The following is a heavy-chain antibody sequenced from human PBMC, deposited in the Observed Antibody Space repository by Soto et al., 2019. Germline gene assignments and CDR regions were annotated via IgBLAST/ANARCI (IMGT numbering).Heavy chain of an antibody. CDR1: GGSISSYY. D-gene: IGHD1-7*01. CDR2: IYTSGSI. V-gene: IGHV4-4*07. J-gene: IGHJ6*02. Sequence: SETLSLTCTVSGGSISSYYWSWIRQPAGKGLEWIGRIYTSGSINYNPSLKSRVTMSVDTSKNQFSLKLSSVTAADTAVYYCARDTITGTTSYYYYGMDVWGQGTTVTVSS. CDR3: ARDTITGTTSYYYYGMDV.